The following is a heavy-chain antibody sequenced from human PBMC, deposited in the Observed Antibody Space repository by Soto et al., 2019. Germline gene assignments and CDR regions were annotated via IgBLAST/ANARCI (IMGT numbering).Heavy chain of an antibody. CDR1: GGSISSCDYY. CDR2: IYYSGIT. CDR3: ARVHPWFGDTYAFDI. Sequence: QVQLQESAPGLVKPSQTLSLTCTVSGGSISSCDYYWSWIRQPPGKGREWIGYIYYSGITYYNPSGKGLFTISEDTSKNQFSLKVSSVNAADTAVYYCARVHPWFGDTYAFDIWGQGRMVTVSS. J-gene: IGHJ3*02. D-gene: IGHD3-10*01. V-gene: IGHV4-30-4*01.